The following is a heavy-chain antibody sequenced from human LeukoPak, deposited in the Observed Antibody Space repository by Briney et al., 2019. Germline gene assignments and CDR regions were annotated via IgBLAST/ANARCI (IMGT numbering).Heavy chain of an antibody. CDR3: ARANYYGSGRAAFDI. V-gene: IGHV3-74*01. CDR2: INSDGSST. J-gene: IGHJ3*02. Sequence: GGSLRLSCAASGFTFSSYWMHWVRQAPGKGLVWVSRINSDGSSTSYADSVKGRFTISIDNAKNTLYLQMNSLRAEDTAVYYCARANYYGSGRAAFDIWGQGTMVTVSS. CDR1: GFTFSSYW. D-gene: IGHD3-10*01.